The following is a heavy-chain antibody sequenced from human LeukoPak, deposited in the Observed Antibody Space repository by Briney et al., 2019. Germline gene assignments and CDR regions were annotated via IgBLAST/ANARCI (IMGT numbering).Heavy chain of an antibody. V-gene: IGHV3-15*07. CDR2: IRSNSDGGTI. CDR1: GFSFYNAW. D-gene: IGHD3-22*01. Sequence: GGSLRLSCATSGFSFYNAWMNWVRQAPGKGLEWVGRIRSNSDGGTIDYAAPVKGRFALSRDDSKDTLYLQMNSLQTEDTAVYYCATDFYDSTWGQGTLVTVSS. J-gene: IGHJ5*02. CDR3: ATDFYDST.